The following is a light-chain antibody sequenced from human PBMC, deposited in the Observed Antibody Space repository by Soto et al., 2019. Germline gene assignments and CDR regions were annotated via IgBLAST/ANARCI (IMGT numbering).Light chain of an antibody. J-gene: IGKJ1*01. CDR3: QHYDNYQWT. CDR2: KAS. CDR1: QIISSW. V-gene: IGKV1-5*03. Sequence: DLQMTQSPSALSASVGDRVTITCRASQIISSWVAWYQQKTGKAPKFLIYKASTLESGVPSRFSGSGSRTEFTLTINRLQPDDCATYYDQHYDNYQWTFGQGTKVEIK.